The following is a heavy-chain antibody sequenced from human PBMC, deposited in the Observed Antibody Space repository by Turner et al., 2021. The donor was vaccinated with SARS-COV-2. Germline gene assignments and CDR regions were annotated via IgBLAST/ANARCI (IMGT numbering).Heavy chain of an antibody. CDR1: GFTFSNW. CDR2: IKQDGSEK. V-gene: IGHV3-7*04. CDR3: ARDPNSGASL. J-gene: IGHJ4*02. Sequence: EEQLVESGGGLVQPGGSLRLSVTASGFTFSNWMHWVRQAPGKGLEWVANIKQDGSEKYFVDSVKGRFTISRDNAKNSLYLQMNSLRAEDTAVYYCARDPNSGASLWGQGILVTVSS. D-gene: IGHD2-15*01.